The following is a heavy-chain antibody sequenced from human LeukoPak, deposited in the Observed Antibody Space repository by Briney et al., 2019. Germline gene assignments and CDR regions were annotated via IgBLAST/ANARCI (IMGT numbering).Heavy chain of an antibody. J-gene: IGHJ4*02. V-gene: IGHV3-74*01. CDR3: ATDVGGYAGTDY. Sequence: GGSLRLSCAASGFTFSSYSMNWVRQAPGKGLEWVARINDDGSDTNYADSVKGRFTISRDNARNTLYLQMNSLRAEDTAVYYCATDVGGYAGTDYWGQGTQVTVSS. CDR1: GFTFSSYS. CDR2: INDDGSDT. D-gene: IGHD6-25*01.